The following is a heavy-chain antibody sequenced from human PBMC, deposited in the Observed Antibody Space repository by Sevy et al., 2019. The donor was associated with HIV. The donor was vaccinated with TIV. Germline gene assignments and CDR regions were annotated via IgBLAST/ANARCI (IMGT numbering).Heavy chain of an antibody. J-gene: IGHJ6*03. CDR1: GGSISSYY. Sequence: SETLSLTCTVSGGSISSYYWSWIRQPPGKGLEWIGYIYYSGSTNYIPSLKSRVTISVDTSKNQFSLKLSSVTAAVTAVYYCARERKLVPATVAYYYYYMDVWGKGTTVTVSS. D-gene: IGHD6-6*01. CDR2: IYYSGST. CDR3: ARERKLVPATVAYYYYYMDV. V-gene: IGHV4-59*01.